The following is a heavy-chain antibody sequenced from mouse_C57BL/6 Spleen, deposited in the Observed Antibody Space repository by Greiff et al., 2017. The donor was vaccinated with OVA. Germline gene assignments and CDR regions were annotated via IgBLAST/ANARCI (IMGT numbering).Heavy chain of an antibody. J-gene: IGHJ1*03. V-gene: IGHV2-2*01. D-gene: IGHD2-1*01. Sequence: VHLVESGPGLVQPSQSLSITCTVSGFSLTSYGVHWVRQSPGKGLEWLGVIWSGGSTDYNAAFISRLSISKDNSKSQVFFKMNSLQADDTAIDYCARKGGNYGYFDVWGTGTTVTVSS. CDR1: GFSLTSYG. CDR3: ARKGGNYGYFDV. CDR2: IWSGGST.